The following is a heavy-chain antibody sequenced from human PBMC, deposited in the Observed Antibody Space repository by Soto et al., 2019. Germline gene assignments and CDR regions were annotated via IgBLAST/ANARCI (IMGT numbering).Heavy chain of an antibody. Sequence: GGSLRLSCAASGFTFSSYAMSWVRQAPGKGLEWVSAISGSGGSTYYADSVKGRFTISRDNSKNTLYLQMNSLRAEDTAVYYCAKDLQAPQGGRLVTLFDYWGQGTLVTVSS. V-gene: IGHV3-23*01. CDR1: GFTFSSYA. D-gene: IGHD3-9*01. J-gene: IGHJ4*02. CDR2: ISGSGGST. CDR3: AKDLQAPQGGRLVTLFDY.